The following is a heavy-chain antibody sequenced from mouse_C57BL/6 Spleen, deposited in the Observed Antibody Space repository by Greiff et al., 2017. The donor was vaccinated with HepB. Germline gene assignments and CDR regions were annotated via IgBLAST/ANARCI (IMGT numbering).Heavy chain of an antibody. V-gene: IGHV5-17*01. D-gene: IGHD1-1*01. Sequence: EVMLVESGGGLVKPGGSLKLSCAASGFTFSDYGMHWVRQAPEKGLEWVAYISSGSSTIYYADTVKGRFTISRDNAKNTRCLQMTSLRSEDTAMYYCSYYGFAYWGQGTLVTVSA. CDR3: SYYGFAY. CDR1: GFTFSDYG. CDR2: ISSGSSTI. J-gene: IGHJ3*01.